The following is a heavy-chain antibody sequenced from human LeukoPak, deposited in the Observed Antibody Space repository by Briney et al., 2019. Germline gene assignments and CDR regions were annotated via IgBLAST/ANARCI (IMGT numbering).Heavy chain of an antibody. D-gene: IGHD6-19*01. CDR3: AREDSSGWYATDC. J-gene: IGHJ4*02. CDR1: GYTFTGYY. CDR2: INPNSGGT. V-gene: IGHV1-2*02. Sequence: ASVKVSCKASGYTFTGYYMHWVRQAPGQGLEWMGWINPNSGGTNYAQKFQGRVTMTRDTPISTAYMELSRLRSDDTAVYYCAREDSSGWYATDCWGQGTLVTVSS.